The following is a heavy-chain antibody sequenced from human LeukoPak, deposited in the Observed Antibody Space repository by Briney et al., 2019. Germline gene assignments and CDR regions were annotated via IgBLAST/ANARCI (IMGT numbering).Heavy chain of an antibody. CDR2: IYTDGST. Sequence: PSGTLSLTCTVSGGSISNYYWTWNRQPAGKGLEWIGHIYTDGSTNYNPSLKSRVTLSVDTSKSHFSLKLISVTAADTAVYYCARGTGLFDYWGQGTLVTVSS. CDR1: GGSISNYY. J-gene: IGHJ4*02. CDR3: ARGTGLFDY. V-gene: IGHV4-4*07.